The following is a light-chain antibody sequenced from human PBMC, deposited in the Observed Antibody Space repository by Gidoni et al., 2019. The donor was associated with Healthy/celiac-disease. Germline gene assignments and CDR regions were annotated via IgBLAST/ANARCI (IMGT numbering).Light chain of an antibody. CDR3: SSYTSSSTYV. V-gene: IGLV2-14*01. CDR1: SSYVGGYNY. CDR2: EVS. J-gene: IGLJ1*01. Sequence: QSALTQPASASGSPGQSITISCTGTSSYVGGYNYVSWYQQHPGKAPKLMIYEVSNRPSGVSNRFSGSKSGNTASLTISGLQAEDEADYYCSSYTSSSTYVFGTGTKVTVL.